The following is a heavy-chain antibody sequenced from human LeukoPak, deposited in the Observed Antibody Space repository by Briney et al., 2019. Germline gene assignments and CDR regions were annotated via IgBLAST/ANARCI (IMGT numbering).Heavy chain of an antibody. J-gene: IGHJ6*02. Sequence: GGSLRLSCAASGFTFSNYGMHWVRQAPGKGLEWVAVIWYDGSNKYYADSVKGRFTISRDNSKNTLYLQMNSLRAEDTAVYYRARESYDFWSGYYLNYYYYYGMDVWGQGTTVTVSS. CDR1: GFTFSNYG. CDR2: IWYDGSNK. D-gene: IGHD3-3*01. CDR3: ARESYDFWSGYYLNYYYYYGMDV. V-gene: IGHV3-33*01.